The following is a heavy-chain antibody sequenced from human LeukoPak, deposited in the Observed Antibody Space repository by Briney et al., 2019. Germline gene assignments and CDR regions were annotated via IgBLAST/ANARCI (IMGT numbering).Heavy chain of an antibody. D-gene: IGHD6-19*01. V-gene: IGHV3-9*03. CDR1: GFTFDDYA. CDR3: AKEAAVAGQYYYYYYMDV. J-gene: IGHJ6*03. CDR2: ISWNSGSI. Sequence: GGSLRLSCAASGFTFDDYAMHWVRQAPGKGLERVSGISWNSGSIGYADSVKGRFTISRDNAKNSLYLQMNSLRAEDMALYYCAKEAAVAGQYYYYYYMDVWGKGTTVTVSS.